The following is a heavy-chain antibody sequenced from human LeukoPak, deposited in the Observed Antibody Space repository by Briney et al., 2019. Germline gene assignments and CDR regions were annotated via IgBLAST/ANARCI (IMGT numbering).Heavy chain of an antibody. CDR2: IFSGGST. CDR1: GFNINNNN. D-gene: IGHD1-14*01. J-gene: IGHJ4*02. Sequence: GGSLRLSCAASGFNINNNNMNWVRQAPGKGLEWVSFIFSGGSTYYADSVKGRFTISRDNSKNTLYLQMNNLRAEDSAVYYCASTGGDRVGTRGQGTLVVVSS. V-gene: IGHV3-53*01. CDR3: ASTGGDRVGT.